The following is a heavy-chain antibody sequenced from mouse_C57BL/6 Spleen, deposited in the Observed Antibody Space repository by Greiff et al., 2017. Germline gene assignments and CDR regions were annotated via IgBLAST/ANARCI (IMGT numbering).Heavy chain of an antibody. CDR2: IDPSYSYT. D-gene: IGHD2-3*01. CDR3: ARSVYDGYFLAY. CDR1: GYTFTSYW. Sequence: QVQLQQPGAELVMPGASVKLSCKASGYTFTSYWMHWVKQRPGQGLEWIGEIDPSYSYTNYNQKFKGKSTFTVDKSTSTAYMQLSSLTSEDSAVFYCARSVYDGYFLAYWGQGTLVTVSA. J-gene: IGHJ3*01. V-gene: IGHV1-69*01.